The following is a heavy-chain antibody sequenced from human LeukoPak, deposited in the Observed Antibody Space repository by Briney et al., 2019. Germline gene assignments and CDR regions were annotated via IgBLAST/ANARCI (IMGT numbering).Heavy chain of an antibody. CDR3: ARVGPDCSRTSCYDY. V-gene: IGHV3-53*01. J-gene: IGHJ4*02. D-gene: IGHD2-2*01. Sequence: GGSLRLSCAASGFTFSSYAMTWVRQAPGKGLEWVSVIYSGDSTQYADSVKGRFTISRDNSKNTLHLQMNSLRAEDTAVYYCARVGPDCSRTSCYDYWGQGTLVTVSS. CDR1: GFTFSSYA. CDR2: IYSGDST.